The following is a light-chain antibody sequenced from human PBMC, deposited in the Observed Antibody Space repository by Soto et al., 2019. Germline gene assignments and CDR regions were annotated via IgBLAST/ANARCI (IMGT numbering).Light chain of an antibody. Sequence: EIVMTQSPATLSVSPGERATLSCRASQSVSSNLAWYQQKPDQAPRLLIYGASTRATGIPASFSGRGSGTEFNITVSSLESEDFAVYYCQQYNNWHTEYTFGKGTKVDIK. CDR3: QQYNNWHTEYT. CDR1: QSVSSN. V-gene: IGKV3-15*01. CDR2: GAS. J-gene: IGKJ2*01.